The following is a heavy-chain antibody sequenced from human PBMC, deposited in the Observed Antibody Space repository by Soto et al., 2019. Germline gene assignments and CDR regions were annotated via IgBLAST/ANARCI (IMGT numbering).Heavy chain of an antibody. CDR2: IHHSGST. CDR3: ARDQGSHPGD. J-gene: IGHJ4*02. CDR1: GLSISSDNC. D-gene: IGHD6-13*01. V-gene: IGHV4-4*02. Sequence: QVQLQESGPGLVRPSGTVSLTCAVSGLSISSDNCWSWVRQPPGKGLEWIGEIHHSGSTNYNPSLKRRVTMSVVPSKDLFSLTLNSVTAADTAFYYCARDQGSHPGDWGQGTLVSVSS.